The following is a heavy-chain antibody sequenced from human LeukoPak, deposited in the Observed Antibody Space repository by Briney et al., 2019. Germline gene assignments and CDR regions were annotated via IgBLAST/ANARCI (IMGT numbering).Heavy chain of an antibody. CDR3: AKGTVSTSCYEFDY. V-gene: IGHV3-23*01. J-gene: IGHJ4*02. CDR1: GFTFSSYA. CDR2: ISGSGGST. D-gene: IGHD2-2*01. Sequence: GGSLRLSCAASGFTFSSYAMSWVRQAPGKGPEWVSAISGSGGSTYYADSVKGRFTISRDNSKNTLYLQMNSLRAEDTAVYYCAKGTVSTSCYEFDYWGQGTLVTVSS.